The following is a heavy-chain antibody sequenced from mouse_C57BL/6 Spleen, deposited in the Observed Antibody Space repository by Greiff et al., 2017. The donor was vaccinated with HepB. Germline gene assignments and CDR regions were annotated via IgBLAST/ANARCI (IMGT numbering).Heavy chain of an antibody. Sequence: EVQLVESGGGLVKPGGSLKLSCAASGFTFSDYGMHWVRQAPEKGLEWVAYISSGSSTIYYADTVKGRFTISRDNAKNTLFLQMTSLRSEDTAMYYCATNWEEAWFAYWGQGTLVTVSA. D-gene: IGHD4-1*01. V-gene: IGHV5-17*01. J-gene: IGHJ3*01. CDR2: ISSGSSTI. CDR1: GFTFSDYG. CDR3: ATNWEEAWFAY.